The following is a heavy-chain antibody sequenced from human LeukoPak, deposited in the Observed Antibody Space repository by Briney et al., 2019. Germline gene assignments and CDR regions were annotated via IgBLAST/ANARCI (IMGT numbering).Heavy chain of an antibody. V-gene: IGHV1-2*04. CDR2: INPNSGGT. CDR3: ARGIGSWYPHFDY. Sequence: VASVTVSCKASGYTFTGYYMHWVRQAPGQGLEWMGWINPNSGGTNYAQKFQGWVTMTRDTSISTAYMELSRLRSDDTAVYYCARGIGSWYPHFDYWGQGTLVTVSS. CDR1: GYTFTGYY. D-gene: IGHD6-13*01. J-gene: IGHJ4*02.